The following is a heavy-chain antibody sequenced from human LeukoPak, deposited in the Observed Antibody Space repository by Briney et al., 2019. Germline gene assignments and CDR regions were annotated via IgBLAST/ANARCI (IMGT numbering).Heavy chain of an antibody. CDR3: ARDIASAFYYGLDL. J-gene: IGHJ6*02. CDR1: GFTFSSYW. V-gene: IGHV3-74*01. Sequence: GGSLRLSCAASGFTFSSYWMNWVRHAPGKGLVWVSRIASDGSSTTYADSVKGRFSISRDNAKNTLYLQMNSLRTEDTAVYYCARDIASAFYYGLDLWGQGTTVTVSS. CDR2: IASDGSST. D-gene: IGHD6-13*01.